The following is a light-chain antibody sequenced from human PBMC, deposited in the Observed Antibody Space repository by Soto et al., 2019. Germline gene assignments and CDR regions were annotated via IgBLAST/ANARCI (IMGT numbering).Light chain of an antibody. V-gene: IGKV1-5*01. Sequence: DIQMTQSPSTLSASVGDRVTITCRASQSISTWLAWYQQKPGKAPNLLIFDASTLASGVPSRFSGSGSVTEFTLTINSLQPDDFATYYCQQYNSYQTFGQGTKVEI. CDR3: QQYNSYQT. J-gene: IGKJ1*01. CDR2: DAS. CDR1: QSISTW.